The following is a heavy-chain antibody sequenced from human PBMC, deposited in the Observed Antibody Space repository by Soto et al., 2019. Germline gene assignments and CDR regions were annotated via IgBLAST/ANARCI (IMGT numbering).Heavy chain of an antibody. CDR3: ATSNCSGGSCYSYYFDY. CDR1: GYTFTSYG. J-gene: IGHJ4*02. V-gene: IGHV1-18*01. Sequence: QVQLVQSGAEVKKPGASVKVSCKTSGYTFTSYGISWVRQAPGQGLEWMGWISAYNGNTNYAQKLQGRVTMTTDTTTSTAYMELRSLRSDDTAGYYCATSNCSGGSCYSYYFDYWGQGTLVTVSS. CDR2: ISAYNGNT. D-gene: IGHD2-15*01.